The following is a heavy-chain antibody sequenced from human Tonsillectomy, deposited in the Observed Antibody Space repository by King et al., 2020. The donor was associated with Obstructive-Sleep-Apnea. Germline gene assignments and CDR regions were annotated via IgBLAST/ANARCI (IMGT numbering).Heavy chain of an antibody. CDR1: GGSFSGYY. V-gene: IGHV4-34*01. CDR2: INHNGDT. CDR3: ARGNRAAPGGY. J-gene: IGHJ4*02. D-gene: IGHD6-13*01. Sequence: VQLQQWGAGLLKPSETLSLTCAVYGGSFSGYYWSWIRQPPGKGLEWIGEINHNGDTNYNPSLKSRLTISVDTSKNQFSLKLISVTAADTAVYYCARGNRAAPGGYWGQGTLAT.